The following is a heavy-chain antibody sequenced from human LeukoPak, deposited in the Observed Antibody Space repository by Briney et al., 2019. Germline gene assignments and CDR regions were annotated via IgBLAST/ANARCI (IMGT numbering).Heavy chain of an antibody. D-gene: IGHD6-13*01. Sequence: PGGSLRLSCAASGFTFDNYAMHWVRQAPGKGLEWVSLISGDGGSTYYADSVKGRFTISRDNSKNSLYLQMNSLRAEDTAVYYCAKQQLVRGYFDYWGQGTLVTVSS. CDR3: AKQQLVRGYFDY. CDR2: ISGDGGST. V-gene: IGHV3-43*02. CDR1: GFTFDNYA. J-gene: IGHJ4*02.